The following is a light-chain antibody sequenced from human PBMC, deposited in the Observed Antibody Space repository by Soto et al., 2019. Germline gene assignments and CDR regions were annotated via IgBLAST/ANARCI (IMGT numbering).Light chain of an antibody. CDR3: QQYDDYSLFT. J-gene: IGKJ2*01. CDR1: QSVSRW. CDR2: DAS. V-gene: IGKV1-5*01. Sequence: DIQMTQSPSTLSASVGDRVTITCRASQSVSRWLAWYQQKPGKAPKVLIYDASSLESGVPSRFSGNGSGTEFTLTISSLQPEEFATYYCQQYDDYSLFTFGQGTKVEIK.